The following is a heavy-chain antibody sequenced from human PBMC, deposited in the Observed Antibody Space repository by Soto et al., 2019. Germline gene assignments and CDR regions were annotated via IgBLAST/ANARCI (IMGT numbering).Heavy chain of an antibody. CDR1: VGTFSSYA. D-gene: IGHD6-6*01. CDR2: IIPIFGTA. CDR3: ARRSSSAMYYFDS. V-gene: IGHV1-69*13. Sequence: SVKVSCQASVGTFSSYAISWVRQAPGQGLEWMGGIIPIFGTANYAQKFQGRVTITADESTSTAYMELSSLRSEDTAVYYCARRSSSAMYYFDSWGQGTLVTVSS. J-gene: IGHJ4*02.